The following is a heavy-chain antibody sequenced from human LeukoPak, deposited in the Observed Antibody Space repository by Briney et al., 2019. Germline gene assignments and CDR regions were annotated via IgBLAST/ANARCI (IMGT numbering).Heavy chain of an antibody. CDR1: GSSISSYY. CDR3: ARAVAVAGGFDY. D-gene: IGHD6-19*01. V-gene: IGHV4-59*13. CDR2: IYYSGST. J-gene: IGHJ4*02. Sequence: AETLSLPCTVSGSSISSYYWSWIRQPPGKGLEWFGYIYYSGSTNYNPSLKSRVTISVDTSKNQFSLRLSSVTAADTAVYYCARAVAVAGGFDYWGQGTLVTVSS.